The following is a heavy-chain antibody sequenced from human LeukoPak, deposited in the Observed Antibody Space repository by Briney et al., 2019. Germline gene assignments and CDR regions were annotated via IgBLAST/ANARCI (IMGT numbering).Heavy chain of an antibody. CDR1: GFTFSRYG. CDR3: ARLYGTYPGWFDP. J-gene: IGHJ5*02. V-gene: IGHV3-33*01. Sequence: GGSLRLSCAASGFTFSRYGMHCVRLAPGKGLECVAVIWFDGSNKYYADSVKGRFTISRDNSKNTLYLQMNSLRAEDTAVYYCARLYGTYPGWFDPWGQGTLVTVSS. CDR2: IWFDGSNK. D-gene: IGHD4-17*01.